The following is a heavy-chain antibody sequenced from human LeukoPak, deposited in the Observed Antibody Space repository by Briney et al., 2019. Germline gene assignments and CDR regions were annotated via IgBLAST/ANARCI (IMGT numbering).Heavy chain of an antibody. J-gene: IGHJ4*02. D-gene: IGHD1-7*01. CDR1: GFTVSSNY. Sequence: GGSLRLSCAASGFTVSSNYMSWVRQAPGKGLEWVSVIYSGGNTYYADSVKGRFTISRDNSKNTLYLQMNSPRTEDTAVYYCARAELELRVMNYWGQGTLVTVSS. V-gene: IGHV3-53*01. CDR2: IYSGGNT. CDR3: ARAELELRVMNY.